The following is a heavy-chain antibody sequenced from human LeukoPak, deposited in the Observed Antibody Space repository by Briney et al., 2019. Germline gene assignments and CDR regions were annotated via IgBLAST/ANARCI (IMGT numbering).Heavy chain of an antibody. J-gene: IGHJ4*02. CDR1: GFTFSSYW. D-gene: IGHD6-19*01. CDR3: AREPHSSGNY. CDR2: IISDGRST. Sequence: GGSLRLSCAASGFTFSSYWMHWVRQAPGKGLVWVARIISDGRSTSYADSVKGRFTISRDNAKNTLYLQINSLRADDTAVYYCAREPHSSGNYWGQGTLVTVSS. V-gene: IGHV3-74*01.